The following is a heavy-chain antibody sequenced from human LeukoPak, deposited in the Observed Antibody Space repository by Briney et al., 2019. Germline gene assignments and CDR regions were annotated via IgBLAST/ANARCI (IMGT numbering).Heavy chain of an antibody. CDR1: GYTFTGYY. D-gene: IGHD3-10*01. J-gene: IGHJ6*02. CDR2: INPNSGGT. Sequence: GASVKVSCKASGYTFTGYYMHWVRQAPGQGLEWMGWINPNSGGTNYAQKFQGRVTMTRDTSISTAYMELSRLRSDDTAVYYCARDRVLWFGELLPPYYYYYGVDVWGQGTTVTVSS. CDR3: ARDRVLWFGELLPPYYYYYGVDV. V-gene: IGHV1-2*02.